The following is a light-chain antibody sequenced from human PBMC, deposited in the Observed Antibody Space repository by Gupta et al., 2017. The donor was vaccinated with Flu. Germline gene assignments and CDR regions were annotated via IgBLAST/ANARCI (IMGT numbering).Light chain of an antibody. V-gene: IGKV3-11*01. CDR1: QSVGNY. Sequence: EVVLTQSPATLSLSPGERATLSCRASQSVGNYLAWYQYKPGQAPRLLIYDTSIRATGVPARFSGSGSRTDFTLTISSLESEDFAVYYCQHRADWPPYSFGQGTKLEIK. CDR2: DTS. J-gene: IGKJ2*03. CDR3: QHRADWPPYS.